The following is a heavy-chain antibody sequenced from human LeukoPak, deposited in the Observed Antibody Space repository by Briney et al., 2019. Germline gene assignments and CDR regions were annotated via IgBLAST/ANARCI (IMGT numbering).Heavy chain of an antibody. D-gene: IGHD3-3*01. CDR2: IYYSGST. J-gene: IGHJ3*02. V-gene: IGHV4-59*01. Sequence: PSETLSLTCTVSGGSISSYYWSWIRQPPGKGLEWIGYIYYSGSTYYNPSLKSRVTISVDTSKNQFSLKLSSVTAADTAVYYCARRLRFLDQRAFDIWGQGTMVTVSS. CDR1: GGSISSYY. CDR3: ARRLRFLDQRAFDI.